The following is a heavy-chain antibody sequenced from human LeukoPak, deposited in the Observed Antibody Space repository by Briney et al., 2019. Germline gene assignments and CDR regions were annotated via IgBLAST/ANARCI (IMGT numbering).Heavy chain of an antibody. CDR1: GVTLSSFA. V-gene: IGHV3-23*01. CDR3: AKDWDYYDSSGYPDY. CDR2: ISSSGSGDNT. D-gene: IGHD3-22*01. Sequence: GGSLRLSCAASGVTLSSFAMSWARQAPGKGLEWVSGISSSGSGDNTYYADSVKGRFTISRDNSKNTLYLQMNSLRAEDTAVYYCAKDWDYYDSSGYPDYWGQGTLVTVSS. J-gene: IGHJ4*02.